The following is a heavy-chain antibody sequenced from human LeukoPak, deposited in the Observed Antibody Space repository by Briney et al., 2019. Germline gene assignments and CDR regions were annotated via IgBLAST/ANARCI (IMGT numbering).Heavy chain of an antibody. D-gene: IGHD3-22*01. CDR3: ARAYYESSAYRHAVYFDY. CDR2: INPNSGGT. CDR1: GYTFTGYY. Sequence: ASVKVSCKASGYTFTGYYMHWVRQAPGQGLEWMGWINPNSGGTNYAQKFQGRVTMTRDTSISTAYMELSRLRSDDTAVYYCARAYYESSAYRHAVYFDYWGQGTPVTVSS. J-gene: IGHJ4*02. V-gene: IGHV1-2*02.